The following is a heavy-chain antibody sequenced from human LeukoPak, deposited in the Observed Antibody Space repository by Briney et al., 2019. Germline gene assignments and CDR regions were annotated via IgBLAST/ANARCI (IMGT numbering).Heavy chain of an antibody. CDR1: GFTFSSYW. Sequence: GGSLRLSCAASGFTFSSYWMNWARQAPGKGLEWVASINHNGNVNYYVDSVKGRFTISRDNAKNSLYLQMSNLRAEDTAVFFCARGGGLDVWGQGATVTVSS. D-gene: IGHD3-16*01. V-gene: IGHV3-7*03. J-gene: IGHJ6*02. CDR2: INHNGNVN. CDR3: ARGGGLDV.